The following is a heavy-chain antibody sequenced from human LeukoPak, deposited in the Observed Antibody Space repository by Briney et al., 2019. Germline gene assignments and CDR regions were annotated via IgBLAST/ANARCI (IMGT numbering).Heavy chain of an antibody. CDR3: ARRAYYDSSGYYLDY. CDR2: IYYSGST. D-gene: IGHD3-22*01. V-gene: IGHV4-31*03. J-gene: IGHJ4*02. CDR1: GGSISSGGYY. Sequence: PSETLSLTCTVSGGSISSGGYYWSWIRQHPGKGLEWIGYIYYSGSTYYNPSLKSRVTISVDTSKNQFSLKLSSVTAADTAVYYCARRAYYDSSGYYLDYWGQGTLVTVSS.